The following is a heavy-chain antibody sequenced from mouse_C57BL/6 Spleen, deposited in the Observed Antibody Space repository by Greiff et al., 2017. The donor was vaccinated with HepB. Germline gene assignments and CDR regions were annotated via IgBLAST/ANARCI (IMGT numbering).Heavy chain of an antibody. Sequence: DVQLVESGGGLVKPGGSLKLSCAASGFTFSSYAMSWVRQTPEKRLEWVATISDGGSYTYYPDNVKGRFTISRDNAKNNLYLQMSHLKSEDTAMYYCARGGAAQAIFDYWGQGTTLTVSS. CDR1: GFTFSSYA. V-gene: IGHV5-4*01. CDR3: ARGGAAQAIFDY. CDR2: ISDGGSYT. J-gene: IGHJ2*01. D-gene: IGHD3-2*02.